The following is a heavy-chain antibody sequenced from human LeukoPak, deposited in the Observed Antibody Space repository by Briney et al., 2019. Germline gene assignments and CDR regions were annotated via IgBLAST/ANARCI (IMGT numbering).Heavy chain of an antibody. J-gene: IGHJ4*02. CDR2: ISAYNGNT. Sequence: ASVKVSCKASGYTFTSYGISWVRQAPGQGLEWMGWISAYNGNTNYAQKLQGRVTMTADTSTSTAYMELRSLRSDDTAVYYCARDASTSGSYPTDHWGQGTLVTVSS. CDR3: ARDASTSGSYPTDH. CDR1: GYTFTSYG. V-gene: IGHV1-18*01. D-gene: IGHD1-26*01.